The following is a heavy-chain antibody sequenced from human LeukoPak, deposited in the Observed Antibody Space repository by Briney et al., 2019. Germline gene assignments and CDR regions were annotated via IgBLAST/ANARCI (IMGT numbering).Heavy chain of an antibody. CDR3: AKSLRHIVVVTAIGDFDY. CDR2: IKQDGSEI. J-gene: IGHJ4*02. CDR1: GFTFSSYW. Sequence: PGGSLRLSCAASGFTFSSYWMSWVRQAPGRGLQWVVSIKQDGSEIYYVDSVKGRFSISRDNDKNSLSLQINSLRAEDTAVYYCAKSLRHIVVVTAIGDFDYWGQGTLVTVSS. D-gene: IGHD2-21*02. V-gene: IGHV3-7*05.